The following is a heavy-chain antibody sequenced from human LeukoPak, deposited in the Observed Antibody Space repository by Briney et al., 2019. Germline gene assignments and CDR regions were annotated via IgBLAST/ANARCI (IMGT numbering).Heavy chain of an antibody. V-gene: IGHV3-48*03. J-gene: IGHJ6*03. CDR2: ISSSGSTI. CDR3: AREGSDDYVWGSYRRYYYYYYMDV. CDR1: GFTFSSYE. D-gene: IGHD3-16*02. Sequence: GGSLRLSCAASGFTFSSYEVNWVRQAPGKGLEWVSYISSSGSTIYYADSVKGRFTISRDNAKNSLYLQMNSLRAEDTAVYYCAREGSDDYVWGSYRRYYYYYYMDVWGKGTTVTISS.